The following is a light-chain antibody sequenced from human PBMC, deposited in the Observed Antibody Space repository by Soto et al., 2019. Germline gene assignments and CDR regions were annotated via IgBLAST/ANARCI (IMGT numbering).Light chain of an antibody. CDR2: EAS. J-gene: IGLJ1*01. CDR1: SSDVGSYNL. V-gene: IGLV2-23*01. CDR3: CSYGGSNYV. Sequence: QSALTQPASVSGSPGQSITISCTGTSSDVGSYNLVSWYQQHPGKAPKLMIYEASERPAGVSNRFSGSKSGNTASLTISGLQAEDEADYYCCSYGGSNYVFGTGTQLTVL.